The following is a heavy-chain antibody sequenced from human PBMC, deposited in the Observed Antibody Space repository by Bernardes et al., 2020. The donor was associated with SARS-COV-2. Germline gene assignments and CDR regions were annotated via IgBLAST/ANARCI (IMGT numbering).Heavy chain of an antibody. Sequence: GESLKISCQGSGYSFTTYWIAWVRQMPGKGLEWMGIIFPGDSDTRYSPSFQGQVTISADTSISTAYLQWSSLRASDSAMYYCARLMPDVLTGYYPYYYGMDVWGQGTMVTVSS. CDR2: IFPGDSDT. J-gene: IGHJ6*02. D-gene: IGHD3-9*01. CDR1: GYSFTTYW. V-gene: IGHV5-51*01. CDR3: ARLMPDVLTGYYPYYYGMDV.